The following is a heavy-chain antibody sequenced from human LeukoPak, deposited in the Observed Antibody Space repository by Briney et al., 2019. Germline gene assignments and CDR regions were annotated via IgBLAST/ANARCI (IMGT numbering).Heavy chain of an antibody. CDR3: AKGGWVAVTGMDS. CDR1: GHTFTGHA. D-gene: IGHD6-19*01. V-gene: IGHV7-4-1*02. J-gene: IGHJ4*02. CDR2: INTKTGNP. Sequence: ASVKVSCKASGHTFTGHAMNWVRQAPGQGPEWMGYINTKTGNPTYAQGFTERFVFSLDTSVSTAYLQISSLKPEDTGVYYCAKGGWVAVTGMDSWGQGTLVTVSS.